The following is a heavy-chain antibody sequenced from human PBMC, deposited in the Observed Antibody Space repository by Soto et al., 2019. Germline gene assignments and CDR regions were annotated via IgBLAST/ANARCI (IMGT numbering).Heavy chain of an antibody. CDR1: GCTFSSYS. V-gene: IGHV3-21*01. J-gene: IGHJ6*03. Sequence: PGGSLRLSCASSGCTFSSYSMNWVRQAPGKGLEWVSSISSSSSYIYYADSVKGRFTISRDNAKNSLYLQMNSLRAEDTAVYYCAREALEDFWSGYYSYYYYMDVWGKGTTVTVSS. D-gene: IGHD3-3*01. CDR2: ISSSSSYI. CDR3: AREALEDFWSGYYSYYYYMDV.